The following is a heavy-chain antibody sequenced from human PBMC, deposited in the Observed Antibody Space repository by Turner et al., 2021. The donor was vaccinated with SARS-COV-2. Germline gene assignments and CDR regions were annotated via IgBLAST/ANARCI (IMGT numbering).Heavy chain of an antibody. CDR3: MRHDHYGSASINWFNS. D-gene: IGHD3-10*01. Sequence: QLQLQESGPGLVRPSETLSLICTVSGDSNSTSHDYWGWIRQPPGKGLEWIGSIYYSGRTFYNPSVKSRVTISVDTSKNDFSLQLSSVTAADTAVYYCMRHDHYGSASINWFNSWGQGTLVTVSS. CDR1: GDSNSTSHDY. CDR2: IYYSGRT. J-gene: IGHJ5*01. V-gene: IGHV4-39*01.